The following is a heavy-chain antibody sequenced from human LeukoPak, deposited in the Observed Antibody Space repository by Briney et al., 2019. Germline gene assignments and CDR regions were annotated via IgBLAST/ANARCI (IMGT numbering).Heavy chain of an antibody. J-gene: IGHJ5*02. CDR2: ISGSGGST. CDR1: GFTFSSYA. Sequence: GGSLRLSCAASGFTFSSYAMSWVRQAPGKGLEWVSAISGSGGSTYYADPVKGRFTISRDNSKNTLYLQMNSLRAEDTAVYYCAKGTMVRGVTRGGWFDPWGQGTLVTVSS. CDR3: AKGTMVRGVTRGGWFDP. V-gene: IGHV3-23*01. D-gene: IGHD3-10*01.